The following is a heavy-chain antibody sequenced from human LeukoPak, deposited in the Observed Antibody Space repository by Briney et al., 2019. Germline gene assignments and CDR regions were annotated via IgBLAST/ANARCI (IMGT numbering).Heavy chain of an antibody. CDR3: ARDAVYISSWQYY. J-gene: IGHJ4*02. CDR1: GFTFSSYG. Sequence: GGSLILSCAASGFTFSSYGMHWVRQAPGKGLEWVAVIWYDGSNKYYADSVKGRFTISRDNSKNTLYLQMNSLRAEDTAVYYCARDAVYISSWQYYWGQGTLVTVSS. D-gene: IGHD6-13*01. V-gene: IGHV3-33*01. CDR2: IWYDGSNK.